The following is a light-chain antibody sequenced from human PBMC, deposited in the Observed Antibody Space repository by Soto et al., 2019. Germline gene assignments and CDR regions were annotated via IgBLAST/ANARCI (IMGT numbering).Light chain of an antibody. Sequence: QSALTQPASVSGSPGQSITISCTGTSSDVGGYNYVSWYQQHPDKAPRLMIYDVSNRPSGVSDRFSGSKSGDTASLTISGLQAEDEADYYCISFTSRHTYVFGTGTKVTAL. V-gene: IGLV2-14*03. J-gene: IGLJ1*01. CDR2: DVS. CDR1: SSDVGGYNY. CDR3: ISFTSRHTYV.